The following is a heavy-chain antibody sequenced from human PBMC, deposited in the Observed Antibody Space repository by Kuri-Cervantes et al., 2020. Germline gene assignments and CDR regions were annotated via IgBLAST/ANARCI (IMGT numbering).Heavy chain of an antibody. Sequence: SVKVSCKASGGTFSSYAISWVRQAPGQGLEWMGGIIPIFGTANYAQKFQGRVTITADKSTSTAYMELSSLRSEDTAVYYCAREVVRLRRLFPSDFGEEAAFDIWGQGTMVTVSS. CDR2: IIPIFGTA. CDR3: AREVVRLRRLFPSDFGEEAAFDI. J-gene: IGHJ3*02. V-gene: IGHV1-69*06. D-gene: IGHD2-2*01. CDR1: GGTFSSYA.